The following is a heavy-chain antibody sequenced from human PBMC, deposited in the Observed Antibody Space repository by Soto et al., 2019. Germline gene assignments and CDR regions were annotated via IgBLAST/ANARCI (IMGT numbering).Heavy chain of an antibody. CDR2: IYYSGST. D-gene: IGHD6-19*01. Sequence: LTCTVSGGSISSSSYYWGWIRQPPGKGLEWIGSIYYSGSTYYNPSLKSRVTISVETSKNQFSLTLSSVTAADTAVYYCARDYSSGFFLDYWGQGPLVTASS. V-gene: IGHV4-39*01. CDR3: ARDYSSGFFLDY. J-gene: IGHJ4*02. CDR1: GGSISSSSYY.